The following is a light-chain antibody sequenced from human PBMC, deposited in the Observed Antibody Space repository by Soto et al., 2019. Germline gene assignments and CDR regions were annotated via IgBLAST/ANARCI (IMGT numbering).Light chain of an antibody. CDR3: QVWESGVDYV. CDR1: NIGSKH. CDR2: DSY. V-gene: IGLV3-21*02. Sequence: SYELTQPPSVSVAPGQTARIPCGGDNIGSKHVQWYQQKPGQAPLLVIYDSYDRPSGIPERFSASDSGNTATLTISRVEVGDEADYYGQVWESGVDYVFGTGTKVT. J-gene: IGLJ1*01.